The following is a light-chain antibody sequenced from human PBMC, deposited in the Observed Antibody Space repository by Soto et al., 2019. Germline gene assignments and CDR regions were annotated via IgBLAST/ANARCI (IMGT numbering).Light chain of an antibody. CDR2: AAS. V-gene: IGKV1-39*01. J-gene: IGKJ4*01. Sequence: MTQSPATLSVSPGERATLSCRASQSISSYLNWYQQKPGKAPKLLIYAASSLQSGVPSRFSGSGSGTDFTLTISSLQREDFATYYCQQSYRTRLTFGGGTKVEIK. CDR3: QQSYRTRLT. CDR1: QSISSY.